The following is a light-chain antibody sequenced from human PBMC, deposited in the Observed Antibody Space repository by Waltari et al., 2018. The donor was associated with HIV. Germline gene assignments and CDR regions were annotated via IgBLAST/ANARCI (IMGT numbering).Light chain of an antibody. CDR1: NSNIGINY. J-gene: IGLJ3*02. CDR2: WAN. V-gene: IGLV1-47*01. CDR3: AAWDDSLSGRV. Sequence: QSVLTQPPSASGTPGQRVTIYCSGSNSNIGINYVYWYQQLPGTAPKLLIYWANQRPSGVPGRFSGSKSGTSASLAISGLRSEDEADYYCAAWDDSLSGRVFGGGTNLTVL.